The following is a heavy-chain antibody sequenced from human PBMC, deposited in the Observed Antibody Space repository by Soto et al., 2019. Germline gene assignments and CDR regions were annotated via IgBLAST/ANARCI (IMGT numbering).Heavy chain of an antibody. J-gene: IGHJ3*02. CDR2: IYSGGST. Sequence: PGGSLRLSCAASGFTVSSNYMSWVRQAPGKGLEWVSVIYSGGSTYYADSVKGRFTISRDNSKNTLYLQMNSLRAEDTAVYYCARAEIAAPGTVFARDAFDIWGQGTMVTVSS. CDR1: GFTVSSNY. CDR3: ARAEIAAPGTVFARDAFDI. D-gene: IGHD6-13*01. V-gene: IGHV3-53*01.